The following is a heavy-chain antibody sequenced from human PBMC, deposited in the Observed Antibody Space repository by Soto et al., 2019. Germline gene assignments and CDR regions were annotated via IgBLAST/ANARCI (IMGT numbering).Heavy chain of an antibody. J-gene: IGHJ4*02. CDR2: ISSSSSTI. V-gene: IGHV3-48*02. Sequence: PGGSLRLSCAASGFTFSSYSMNWVRQAPGKGLEWVSYISSSSSTIYYADSVKGRFTISRDNAKNSLYLQMNSLRDEDTAVYYCARDPYCSGGSCGDDFDYWGQGTLVTVAS. CDR1: GFTFSSYS. CDR3: ARDPYCSGGSCGDDFDY. D-gene: IGHD2-15*01.